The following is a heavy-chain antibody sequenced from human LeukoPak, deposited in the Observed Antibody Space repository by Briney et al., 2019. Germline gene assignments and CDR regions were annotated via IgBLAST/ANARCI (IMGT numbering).Heavy chain of an antibody. Sequence: ASVKVSCKASGYTFTGYYMHWVRQAPGQGLEWMGWINPNSGGTNYAQKFQGRVTMTRDTSISTAYMKLSRLRSDDTAVYYCARGLGRYCSSTSCFDFDYWGQGTLVTVSS. D-gene: IGHD2-2*01. CDR3: ARGLGRYCSSTSCFDFDY. CDR2: INPNSGGT. V-gene: IGHV1-2*02. J-gene: IGHJ4*02. CDR1: GYTFTGYY.